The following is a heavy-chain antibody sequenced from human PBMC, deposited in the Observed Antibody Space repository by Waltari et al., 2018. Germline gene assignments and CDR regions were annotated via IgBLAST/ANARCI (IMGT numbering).Heavy chain of an antibody. D-gene: IGHD2-15*01. V-gene: IGHV3-48*03. CDR3: VRDGLGSGWTRVDV. J-gene: IGHJ6*02. CDR2: MSVVEKSI. Sequence: ELQLVESGGGLVQPGGSLRISCVASGFSFSSYEMNWVRQAPGKGLGWSSYMSVVEKSISYADSVNCPFTVSRNNAKNSLHLQMNNLRAEDTATYYCVRDGLGSGWTRVDVWGQGTTVTVSS. CDR1: GFSFSSYE.